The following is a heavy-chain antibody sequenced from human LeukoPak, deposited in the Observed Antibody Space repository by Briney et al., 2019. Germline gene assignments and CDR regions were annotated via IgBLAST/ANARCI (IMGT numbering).Heavy chain of an antibody. V-gene: IGHV3-23*01. CDR3: ARDLSPSYYYGSGSYILPNWFDP. CDR2: INGSGGRI. CDR1: GFTFSSYA. D-gene: IGHD3-10*01. J-gene: IGHJ5*02. Sequence: GGSLRLSCAASGFTFSSYAMSWVRQAPGKGLEWVSAINGSGGRIYYADSVKGRFTISRDNSKSTLYLQMNSLTAEDTAVYYCARDLSPSYYYGSGSYILPNWFDPWGQGTLVTVSS.